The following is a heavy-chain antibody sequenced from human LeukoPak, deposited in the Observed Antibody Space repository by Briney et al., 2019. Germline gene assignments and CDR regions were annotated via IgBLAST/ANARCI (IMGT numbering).Heavy chain of an antibody. CDR3: AREPYCSGGSCSIYYFDY. J-gene: IGHJ4*02. V-gene: IGHV3-48*04. D-gene: IGHD2-15*01. CDR2: ISSSGSTI. Sequence: GGSLRLSCAASGFTLSGYSMNWVRQAPGKGLEWVSYISSSGSTIYYADSVKGRFTISRDNAKNSLYLQMNSLRAEDTAVYYCAREPYCSGGSCSIYYFDYWGQGTLVTVSS. CDR1: GFTLSGYS.